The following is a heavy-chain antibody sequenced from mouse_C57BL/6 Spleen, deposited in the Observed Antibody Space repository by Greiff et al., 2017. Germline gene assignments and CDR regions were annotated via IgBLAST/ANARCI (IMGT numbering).Heavy chain of an antibody. CDR1: GYTFTSYW. D-gene: IGHD1-1*01. V-gene: IGHV1-52*01. Sequence: QVQLQQPGAELVRPGSSVKLSCKASGYTFTSYWMHWVKQRPIQGLEWIGNIYPSDSETHYNQKFKDKATLTVDKSSSTAYMQLSSLASEDSAVYYCATVLPTDYIDYWGQGTTLTVSS. CDR3: ATVLPTDYIDY. CDR2: IYPSDSET. J-gene: IGHJ2*01.